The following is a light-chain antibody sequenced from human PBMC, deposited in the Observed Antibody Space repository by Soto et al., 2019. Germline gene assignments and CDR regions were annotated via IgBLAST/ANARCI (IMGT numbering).Light chain of an antibody. V-gene: IGKV3-11*01. CDR2: GVS. CDR3: QQRTNSPTWT. Sequence: EIVLTQSPATLSLSPGEGASLSCRASQNISTYLAWYQQRPGQVPRLLIYGVSKRAPAIPPRFSGSGSGTDYSRSVRGLETEYFATYYRQQRTNSPTWTFGQGTRVELK. CDR1: QNISTY. J-gene: IGKJ1*01.